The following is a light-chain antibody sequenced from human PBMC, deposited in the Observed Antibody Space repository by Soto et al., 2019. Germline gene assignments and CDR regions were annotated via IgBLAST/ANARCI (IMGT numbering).Light chain of an antibody. CDR2: EVR. CDR3: TSYAGGNILV. V-gene: IGLV1-40*01. CDR1: SSNIGAGYD. Sequence: QSVLTQPPSVSGAPGQRVTISCTGSSSNIGAGYDVHWYQHRPGTAPKLMIYEVRKRPSGVPDRFSGSKSGNTASLTVSGLQAEDEADYYCTSYAGGNILVFGGGTKVTVL. J-gene: IGLJ2*01.